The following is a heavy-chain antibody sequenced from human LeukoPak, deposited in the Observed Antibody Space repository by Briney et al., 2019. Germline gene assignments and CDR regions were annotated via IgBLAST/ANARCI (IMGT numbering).Heavy chain of an antibody. CDR2: TTPSTDST. CDR1: GLVFSTYT. D-gene: IGHD3-16*01. V-gene: IGHV3-21*01. Sequence: PGGSLRLSCAASGLVFSTYTMSWVRQAPGKGLEWVSSTTPSTDSTNYADSVQGRFTISRDNAKKSAYLQMNSLRADDTAVYYCARDRVGGRYYYGMDVWGLGTTVTVSS. J-gene: IGHJ6*02. CDR3: ARDRVGGRYYYGMDV.